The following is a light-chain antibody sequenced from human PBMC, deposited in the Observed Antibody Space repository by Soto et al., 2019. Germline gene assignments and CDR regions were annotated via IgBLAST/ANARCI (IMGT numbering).Light chain of an antibody. CDR3: PQYNKWTPT. V-gene: IGKV3-20*01. CDR2: RTS. Sequence: DIVLTQSPGTLSLSPGERATLSCSAIQSVSSNYLAWYQQKPGQAPRILSDRTSSRATGIPDMFSGSGAGTEFTLTSSRLEPEAFAVYYCPQYNKWTPTFGPGTKVENK. CDR1: QSVSSNY. J-gene: IGKJ1*01.